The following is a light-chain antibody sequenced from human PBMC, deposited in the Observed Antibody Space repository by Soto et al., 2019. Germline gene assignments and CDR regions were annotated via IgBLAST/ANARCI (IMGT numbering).Light chain of an antibody. CDR1: QTINNW. Sequence: DIQMIQSPSTLSASIGDRVTITCRASQTINNWLAWYQQKPGKAPNLLIYHASNLETGVPSRFSGSAFGTEFTLTISSLQPDDFATYYCQHYNSYPWTFGQGTKVEIK. CDR3: QHYNSYPWT. CDR2: HAS. V-gene: IGKV1-5*01. J-gene: IGKJ1*01.